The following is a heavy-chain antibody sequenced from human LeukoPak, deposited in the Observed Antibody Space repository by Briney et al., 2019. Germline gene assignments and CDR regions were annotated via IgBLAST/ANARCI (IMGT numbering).Heavy chain of an antibody. J-gene: IGHJ4*02. V-gene: IGHV4-38-2*02. CDR2: IYHSGST. CDR3: ARVIDVAAAGYFDS. CDR1: GYSISSGYY. D-gene: IGHD6-13*01. Sequence: SETLSLTCTVSGYSISSGYYWGWIRQPPGKGLEWIGSIYHSGSTYYNPSLKSRVTISVDTSKNQFSLKLNSVTAADTALYYCARVIDVAAAGYFDSWGQGTQVTVSS.